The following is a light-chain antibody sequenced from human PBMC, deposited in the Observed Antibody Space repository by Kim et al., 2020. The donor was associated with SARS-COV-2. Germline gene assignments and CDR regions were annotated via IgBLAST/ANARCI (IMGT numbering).Light chain of an antibody. CDR1: ELPRQY. CDR2: KDT. Sequence: SYELTQPPSVSVSPGQTARITCSGDELPRQYSYWYQQKPGQAPVLVIYKDTERPSGIPERFSGSSSGTTVTLTISGVRAEDEADYYCQSPDSSATYRVFGGGTQLTVL. J-gene: IGLJ3*02. V-gene: IGLV3-25*03. CDR3: QSPDSSATYRV.